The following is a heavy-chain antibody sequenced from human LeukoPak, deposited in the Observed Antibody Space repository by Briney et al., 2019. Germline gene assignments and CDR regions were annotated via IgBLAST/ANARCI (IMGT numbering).Heavy chain of an antibody. J-gene: IGHJ6*03. CDR3: ARHSTSYYYYYYMDV. Sequence: PGGSLRLSCAASGFTFSSYWIHWVRQAPGKGLVWVSRINSDGSSTSYADSVKGRFTISRDNAKNTLYLQMNSLRAEDTAVYYCARHSTSYYYYYYMDVWGKGTTVTVSS. CDR2: INSDGSST. V-gene: IGHV3-74*01. CDR1: GFTFSSYW.